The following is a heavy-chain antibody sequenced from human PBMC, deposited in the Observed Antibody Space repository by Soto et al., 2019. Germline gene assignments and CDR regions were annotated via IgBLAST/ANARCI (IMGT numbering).Heavy chain of an antibody. CDR2: ISWNSGSM. CDR3: AKDNGVYYDSSGNFDY. Sequence: EVQLVESGGGLVQPGRSLRLSCAASGFTFDDYAMHWVRQAPGKGLEWVSGISWNSGSMGYGDSVKGRFTISRDNAKNSLYLQMHSLKADDTALYYCAKDNGVYYDSSGNFDYWGQGTLVTVSS. V-gene: IGHV3-9*01. J-gene: IGHJ4*02. D-gene: IGHD3-22*01. CDR1: GFTFDDYA.